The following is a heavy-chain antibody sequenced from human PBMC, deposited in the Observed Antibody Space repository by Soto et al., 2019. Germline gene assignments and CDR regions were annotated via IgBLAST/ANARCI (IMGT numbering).Heavy chain of an antibody. CDR3: ARVRARLLSHAFDF. J-gene: IGHJ3*01. D-gene: IGHD3-16*02. Sequence: QVQLHQWGAGLLKPSETLSLTCAVYGGSFTDYYWTWIRQPPGKGLEWIGEINHSGSTNYNPSLKNRVTISLDTSKNQFSLKVNSVTAADTAVYFCARVRARLLSHAFDFWGQGTLVTVSS. V-gene: IGHV4-34*01. CDR2: INHSGST. CDR1: GGSFTDYY.